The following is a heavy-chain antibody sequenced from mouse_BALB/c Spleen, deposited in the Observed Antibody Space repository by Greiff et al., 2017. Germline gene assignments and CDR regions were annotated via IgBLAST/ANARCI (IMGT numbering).Heavy chain of an antibody. CDR1: GFNIKDYY. Sequence: EVQLVESGAELVRSGASVKLSCTASGFNIKDYYMHWVKQRPEQGLEWIGWIDPENGDTEYAPKFQGKATMTADTSSNTAYLQLSSLTSEDTAVYYCNALGAGAMDYWGQGTSVTVSS. J-gene: IGHJ4*01. CDR3: NALGAGAMDY. V-gene: IGHV14-4*02. CDR2: IDPENGDT.